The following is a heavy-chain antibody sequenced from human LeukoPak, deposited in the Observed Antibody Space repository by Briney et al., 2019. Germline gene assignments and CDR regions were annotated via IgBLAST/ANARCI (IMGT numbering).Heavy chain of an antibody. Sequence: PSGTPSLTCAVSGGSISSSNWWSWVRQPPGKGLEWIGEIYHSGSTNYNPSLKSRVTISVDTSKNQFSLKLSSVTAADTAVYYCARVSSGWYNPLLNWFDPWGQGTLVTVSS. CDR1: GGSISSSNW. D-gene: IGHD6-19*01. V-gene: IGHV4-4*02. CDR3: ARVSSGWYNPLLNWFDP. CDR2: IYHSGST. J-gene: IGHJ5*02.